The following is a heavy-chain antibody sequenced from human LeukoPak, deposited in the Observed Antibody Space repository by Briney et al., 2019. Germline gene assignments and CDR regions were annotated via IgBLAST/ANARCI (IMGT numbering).Heavy chain of an antibody. Sequence: GGSLRLSCAASGFTFSSYGMHWVRQAPGKGLEWVAVISYDGSNKYYADSVKGRFTISRDNSKNTLYLQMNSLRAEDTAVYYCARDLRGSGVDYWGQGTLVTVSS. CDR2: ISYDGSNK. V-gene: IGHV3-30*19. CDR1: GFTFSSYG. CDR3: ARDLRGSGVDY. J-gene: IGHJ4*02. D-gene: IGHD3-10*01.